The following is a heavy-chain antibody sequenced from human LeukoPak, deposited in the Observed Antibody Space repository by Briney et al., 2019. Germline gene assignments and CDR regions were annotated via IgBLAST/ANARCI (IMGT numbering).Heavy chain of an antibody. CDR2: IKQDGSEK. Sequence: GGSLRLSCAASGFTFSIYCMTWARQAPGKGLEWLANIKQDGSEKNYVDSVKGRFTISRDNAKNSLDLQMYTLRAEDTAAYYCARDAGNSGYDLLDYWGQGTLVTVS. CDR1: GFTFSIYC. V-gene: IGHV3-7*01. J-gene: IGHJ4*02. D-gene: IGHD5-12*01. CDR3: ARDAGNSGYDLLDY.